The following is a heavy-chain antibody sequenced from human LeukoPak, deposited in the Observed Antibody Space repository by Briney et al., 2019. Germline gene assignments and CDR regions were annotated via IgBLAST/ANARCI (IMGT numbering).Heavy chain of an antibody. D-gene: IGHD1-20*01. CDR2: INHSGST. CDR3: PRITGTGDSVYYGMDV. V-gene: IGHV4-34*01. CDR1: GGSFSGYY. Sequence: SETLSLTCAVYGGSFSGYYWSWIRQPPGKGLEWIGEINHSGSTNYNPSLKSRVTISVDTSKNQFSLKLSSVTAADTAVYYCPRITGTGDSVYYGMDVWGQGTTVTGSS. J-gene: IGHJ6*02.